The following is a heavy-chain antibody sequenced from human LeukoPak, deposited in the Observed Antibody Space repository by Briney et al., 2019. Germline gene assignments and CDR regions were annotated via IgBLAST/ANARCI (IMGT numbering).Heavy chain of an antibody. J-gene: IGHJ1*01. CDR3: ARDVAMGSLQH. Sequence: ASVKVSCKASGYTFTGYYMHWVRQAPGQGLEWMGWINPNSGGTNYAQKFQGRVTMTRDTSISTAYMELRSLRSDDTAVYYCARDVAMGSLQHWGQGTLVTVSS. CDR2: INPNSGGT. V-gene: IGHV1-2*02. CDR1: GYTFTGYY. D-gene: IGHD2-2*01.